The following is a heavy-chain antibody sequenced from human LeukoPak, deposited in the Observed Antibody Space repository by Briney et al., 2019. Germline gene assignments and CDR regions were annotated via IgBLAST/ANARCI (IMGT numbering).Heavy chain of an antibody. J-gene: IGHJ6*03. CDR3: TSGGMFAENLLPWFGEGYMDV. V-gene: IGHV3-49*04. CDR2: IRSKAYGGTT. D-gene: IGHD3-10*01. Sequence: PGGSLRLSCTASGFTFGNYAMSWVRQAPGKGLEWVGFIRSKAYGGTTEYAASVKGRFSISRDDSKSIAYLQMNSLKTEDTAVYYCTSGGMFAENLLPWFGEGYMDVWGKGTTVTISS. CDR1: GFTFGNYA.